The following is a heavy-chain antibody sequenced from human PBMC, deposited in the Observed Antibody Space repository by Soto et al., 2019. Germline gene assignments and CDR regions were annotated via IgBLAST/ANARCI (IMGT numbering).Heavy chain of an antibody. Sequence: SETLSITCAVYGGSFSGYYWSWIRQPPGKGLEWIGEINHSGSTNYNPSLKSRVTISVDTSKNQFSLKLSSVTAADTAVYYCARGSYDSSGYYYPAGFYYYYYGMGVWGQGTTVTVSS. CDR1: GGSFSGYY. V-gene: IGHV4-34*01. J-gene: IGHJ6*02. D-gene: IGHD3-22*01. CDR2: INHSGST. CDR3: ARGSYDSSGYYYPAGFYYYYYGMGV.